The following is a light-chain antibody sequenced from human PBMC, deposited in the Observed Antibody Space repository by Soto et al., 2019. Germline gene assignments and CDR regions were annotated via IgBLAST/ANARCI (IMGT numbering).Light chain of an antibody. CDR2: DAS. Sequence: EIVLTQSPATLSLSPGERATLSCRASQSVSSYLAWYQQKPGQAPRLLIYDASNRATDIPARFSGSGSGTDFTLTISSLEPEDFAVYYCQQRSNCSFGPGTKVDIK. V-gene: IGKV3-11*01. J-gene: IGKJ3*01. CDR3: QQRSNCS. CDR1: QSVSSY.